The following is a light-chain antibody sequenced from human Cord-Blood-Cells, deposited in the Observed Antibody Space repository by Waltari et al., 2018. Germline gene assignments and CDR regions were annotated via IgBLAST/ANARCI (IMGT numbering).Light chain of an antibody. CDR2: GAS. Sequence: EIVLTQSPGPLSLSPGERATLSCRASQSVSSSNLAWYQQKPGQAPRLLIYGASSRATGIPDRFSGSGSGTDFTLTISRLEPEDFAVYYCQQYGSSPPRVTFGPGTKVDIK. J-gene: IGKJ3*01. CDR1: QSVSSSN. V-gene: IGKV3-20*01. CDR3: QQYGSSPPRVT.